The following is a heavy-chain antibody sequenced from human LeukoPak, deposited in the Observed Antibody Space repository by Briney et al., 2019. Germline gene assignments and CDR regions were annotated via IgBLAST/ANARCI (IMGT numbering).Heavy chain of an antibody. CDR1: LGSITSVGFT. Sequence: PSETLSLTCTVSLGSITSVGFTWGSIRQPPGKGLKWIGLNSYSGNSYYNPSLKSRVTVSVDTSNNLFSLMLSSVTAADTAVYYCVRLHDSRGDRSDSWGQGTLVTVSS. CDR3: VRLHDSRGDRSDS. J-gene: IGHJ5*01. D-gene: IGHD3-22*01. CDR2: NSYSGNS. V-gene: IGHV4-39*01.